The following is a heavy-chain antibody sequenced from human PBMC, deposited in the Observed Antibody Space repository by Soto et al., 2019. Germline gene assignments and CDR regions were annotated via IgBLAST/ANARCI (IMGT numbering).Heavy chain of an antibody. J-gene: IGHJ4*02. Sequence: QVQLVQSGAEVKKPGSSVKVSCKASGGTFSSYTISWVRQAPGQGLEWMGRIIPILGIANYAQKFQGRVTITADKSTSTAYMELSSLRSEDTAVYYCARGPAKYDFWSGYYYFDFWGPGTLVTVSS. CDR3: ARGPAKYDFWSGYYYFDF. CDR1: GGTFSSYT. D-gene: IGHD3-3*01. V-gene: IGHV1-69*02. CDR2: IIPILGIA.